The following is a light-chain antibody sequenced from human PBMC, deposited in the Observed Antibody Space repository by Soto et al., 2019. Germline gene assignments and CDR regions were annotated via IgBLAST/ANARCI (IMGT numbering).Light chain of an antibody. CDR2: DAS. CDR1: QSVSTY. CDR3: QQCSNWIA. V-gene: IGKV3-11*01. J-gene: IGKJ5*01. Sequence: EIVLTQSPATLSLSPGERATLSCRASQSVSTYLAWYQQKPGQAPRLLIYDASNRATGIPARFSGSGSGTDFTLTISSLEPEDFALYYCQQCSNWIAFGQGTRLEIK.